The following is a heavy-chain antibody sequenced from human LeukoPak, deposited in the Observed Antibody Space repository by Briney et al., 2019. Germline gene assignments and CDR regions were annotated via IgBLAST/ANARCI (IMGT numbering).Heavy chain of an antibody. D-gene: IGHD1-26*01. J-gene: IGHJ6*04. CDR1: GFTFSSYA. Sequence: GGSLRLSCAASGFTFSSYAMHWVRQPPGKGLEWVAVISYDGTNKYYADSVKGRFTISRDKSKNTLYLQMNSLRAEDTALYYCARDPTLGGTYYYGMDVWGKGITVTVSS. CDR2: ISYDGTNK. CDR3: ARDPTLGGTYYYGMDV. V-gene: IGHV3-30*04.